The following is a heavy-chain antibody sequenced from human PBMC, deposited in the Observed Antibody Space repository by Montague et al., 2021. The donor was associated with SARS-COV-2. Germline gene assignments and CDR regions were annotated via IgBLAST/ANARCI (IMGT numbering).Heavy chain of an antibody. CDR2: IYYSGST. Sequence: SETLSLTCTVSGGSISSNYWSWIRQPPGKGLEWIGYIYYSGSTNYNPSLKSRVTISVDTSKNQFSLKLSSVTAADTAVYYCARVKGGYYYGWGVSAPFDYWGQGTLVTVSS. D-gene: IGHD3-10*01. CDR1: GGSISSNY. J-gene: IGHJ4*02. V-gene: IGHV4-59*01. CDR3: ARVKGGYYYGWGVSAPFDY.